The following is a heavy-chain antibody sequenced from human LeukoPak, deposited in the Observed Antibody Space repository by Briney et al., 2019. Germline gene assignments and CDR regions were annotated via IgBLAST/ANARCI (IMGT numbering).Heavy chain of an antibody. Sequence: ASVKVSCKASGYTFTGSYMHWVRQAPGQGLEWMGWINPNSGGTQFAQKFQGRVTMTRDTSISTAYMELDRLRSDDTAVYYCARVLFNSGYDYWGQGTLVTVSS. D-gene: IGHD2-21*01. J-gene: IGHJ4*02. CDR3: ARVLFNSGYDY. CDR1: GYTFTGSY. V-gene: IGHV1-2*02. CDR2: INPNSGGT.